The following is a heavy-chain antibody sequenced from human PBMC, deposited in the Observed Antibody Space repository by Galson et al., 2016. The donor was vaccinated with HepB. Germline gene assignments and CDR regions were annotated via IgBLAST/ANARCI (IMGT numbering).Heavy chain of an antibody. V-gene: IGHV5-51*01. Sequence: QSGAEVKKPGESLKISCKGSGYSFTSYWIGWVRHLPGKGLDWMGIIHPGDSDTRYSPSCQGHVTMSADKSTSTAYLQWSSLKASDTAMYYWARRRSGEVGFDFWGQGTLVTVSS. J-gene: IGHJ4*02. CDR2: IHPGDSDT. CDR1: GYSFTSYW. CDR3: ARRRSGEVGFDF. D-gene: IGHD6-19*01.